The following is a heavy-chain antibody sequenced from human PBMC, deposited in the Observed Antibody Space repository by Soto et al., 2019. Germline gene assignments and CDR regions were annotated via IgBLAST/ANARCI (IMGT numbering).Heavy chain of an antibody. CDR2: ISAYNGNT. D-gene: IGHD3-10*01. Sequence: QVQLVQSGAEVKKPGASVKVSCKASGYTFTSYGISWVRQPPGQGLEWMGWISAYNGNTNYAQKLQGRVTMTTDTSTSTAYMELRSLRSDDTSVYCCATVASRVGLERTDIDYWRQGTLVTVSS. CDR1: GYTFTSYG. V-gene: IGHV1-18*01. J-gene: IGHJ4*02. CDR3: ATVASRVGLERTDIDY.